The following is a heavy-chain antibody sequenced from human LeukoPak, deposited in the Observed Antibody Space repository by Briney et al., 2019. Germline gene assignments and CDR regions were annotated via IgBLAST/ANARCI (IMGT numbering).Heavy chain of an antibody. Sequence: GGSLRLSCAASGFTFDDYTMHWVRQAPGKGLEWVSLISWDGGSTYYADSVKGRFTISRDNSKNSLYLQMNSLRTEDTALYYCAKERYSSSESGCDYWGQGTLVTVSS. CDR3: AKERYSSSESGCDY. CDR2: ISWDGGST. CDR1: GFTFDDYT. V-gene: IGHV3-43*01. D-gene: IGHD6-6*01. J-gene: IGHJ4*02.